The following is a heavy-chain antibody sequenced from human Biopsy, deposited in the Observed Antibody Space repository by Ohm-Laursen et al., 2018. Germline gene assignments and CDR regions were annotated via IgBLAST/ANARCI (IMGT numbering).Heavy chain of an antibody. J-gene: IGHJ5*02. V-gene: IGHV4-39*01. CDR2: IYNTETT. CDR1: GGSISRRTPYY. CDR3: ARHPTGFWFDP. Sequence: TLSLTCTVSGGSISRRTPYYLAWLRQPPGKGLERVGSIYNTETTFYNPSLKSRVTISVDTSTNQFFLKVSSVTAADTALYFCARHPTGFWFDPWGHGTLVTVSS.